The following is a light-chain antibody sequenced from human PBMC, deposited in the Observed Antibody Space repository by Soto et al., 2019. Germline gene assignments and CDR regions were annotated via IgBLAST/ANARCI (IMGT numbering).Light chain of an antibody. CDR1: QSVSSR. V-gene: IGKV3D-15*01. CDR2: GAS. J-gene: IGKJ1*01. CDR3: QQYNNWRGT. Sequence: EIVLTQSPGTLSLSPGERATLSCQASQSVSSRVAWYQQKPGQAPRLLISGASSRATGIPDRVSGSGSGTEFSLTIDSLKSEDFEVYYCQQYNNWRGTFGQGTKVDI.